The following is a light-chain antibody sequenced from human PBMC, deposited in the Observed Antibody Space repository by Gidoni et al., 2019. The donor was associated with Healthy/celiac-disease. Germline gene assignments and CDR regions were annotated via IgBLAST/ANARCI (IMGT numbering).Light chain of an antibody. CDR2: DAS. V-gene: IGKV3-11*01. Sequence: DIVLTQSPATLSLSPGERATLHCRASQSVSSDLTWYQQKPGQAPRLLSYDASNRATGIPARVSGSGSGTDFTLTSRSLEHEDLAVYYWQQRSNWLTFGGGTKVEIK. CDR1: QSVSSD. CDR3: QQRSNWLT. J-gene: IGKJ4*01.